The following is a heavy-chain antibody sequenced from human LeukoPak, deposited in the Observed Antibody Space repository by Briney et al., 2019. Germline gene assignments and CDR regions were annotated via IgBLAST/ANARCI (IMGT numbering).Heavy chain of an antibody. D-gene: IGHD3-3*01. CDR1: GYTFTSYG. CDR3: ARAKTTIFGVVNPYGMDV. J-gene: IGHJ6*02. CDR2: ISAYNGNT. V-gene: IGHV1-18*01. Sequence: ASVKVSCKASGYTFTSYGISWVRQAPGQGLEWMGWISAYNGNTNYAQKLQGRVTMTTDTSTSTAYMELRSLRSDDTAVYYSARAKTTIFGVVNPYGMDVWGQGTTVTVSS.